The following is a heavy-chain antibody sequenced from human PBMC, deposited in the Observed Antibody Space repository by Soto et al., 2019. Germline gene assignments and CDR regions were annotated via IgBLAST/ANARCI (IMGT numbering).Heavy chain of an antibody. D-gene: IGHD6-13*01. CDR2: MNPNSGNT. V-gene: IGHV1-8*01. CDR1: GYTFTSYD. CDR3: AGSEGYSSSWYVNYYYGMDV. Sequence: ASVKVSCKASGYTFTSYDINWVRQATGQGLEWMGWMNPNSGNTGYAQKFQGRVTMTRNTSISTAYMELSSLRSEDTAVYYCAGSEGYSSSWYVNYYYGMDVWGQGTTVTVSS. J-gene: IGHJ6*02.